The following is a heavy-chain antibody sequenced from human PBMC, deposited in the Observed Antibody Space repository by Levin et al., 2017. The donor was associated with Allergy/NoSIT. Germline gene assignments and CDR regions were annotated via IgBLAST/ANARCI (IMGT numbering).Heavy chain of an antibody. CDR2: INPNSGGT. CDR3: ARGGIKAGTGLGYAFDI. Sequence: ASVKVSCKASGYTFTGYYMHWVRQAPGQGLEWMGWINPNSGGTNYAQKFQGRVTMTRDTSISTAYMELSRLRSDDTAVYYCARGGIKAGTGLGYAFDIWGQGTMVTVSS. CDR1: GYTFTGYY. V-gene: IGHV1-2*02. D-gene: IGHD6-19*01. J-gene: IGHJ3*02.